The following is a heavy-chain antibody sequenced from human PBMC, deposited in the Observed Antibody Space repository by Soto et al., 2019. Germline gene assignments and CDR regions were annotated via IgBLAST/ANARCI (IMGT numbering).Heavy chain of an antibody. D-gene: IGHD6-13*01. V-gene: IGHV1-24*01. CDR1: GYTLTELS. CDR3: ALRKGIAAGWFDP. J-gene: IGHJ5*02. CDR2: FDPEDGET. Sequence: ASVKVSCKVSGYTLTELSMHWVRQAPGKGLEWMGGFDPEDGETIYAQKLQGRVTMTEDTSTDTAYIELSSLRSDDTAVYYCALRKGIAAGWFDPWGQGTLVTVSS.